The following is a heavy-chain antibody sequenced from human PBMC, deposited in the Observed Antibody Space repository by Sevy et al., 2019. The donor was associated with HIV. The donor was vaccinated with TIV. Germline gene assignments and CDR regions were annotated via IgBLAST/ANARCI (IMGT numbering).Heavy chain of an antibody. D-gene: IGHD2-2*01. J-gene: IGHJ5*02. CDR1: DGSFSGYY. Sequence: SETLSLTCAVHDGSFSGYYWNWIRQLPGKGLEWIGEINEGGITYYNPSLNSRVTISVDTSKKQFSLKLNSVTAADTAVYFCARSPPVVVVPGAPSWFDPWGQGTLVTVSS. V-gene: IGHV4-34*01. CDR3: ARSPPVVVVPGAPSWFDP. CDR2: INEGGIT.